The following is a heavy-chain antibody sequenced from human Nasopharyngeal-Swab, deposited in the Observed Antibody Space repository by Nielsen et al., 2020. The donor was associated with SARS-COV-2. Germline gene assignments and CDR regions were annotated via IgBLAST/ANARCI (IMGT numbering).Heavy chain of an antibody. J-gene: IGHJ3*01. CDR3: ASGGYYDSSGYFPDF. D-gene: IGHD3-22*01. V-gene: IGHV1-18*01. CDR1: GGTFSSYA. Sequence: ASVKVSCKASGGTFSSYAISWVRQAPGQGLEWMGWISAHNGNTRYQQKLQGRVTMTTDTSTSTAYMELRSLRSDDTAVYYCASGGYYDSSGYFPDFWGQGTMVTV. CDR2: ISAHNGNT.